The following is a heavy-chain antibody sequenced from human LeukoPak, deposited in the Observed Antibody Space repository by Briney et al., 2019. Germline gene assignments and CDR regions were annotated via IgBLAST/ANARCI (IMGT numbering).Heavy chain of an antibody. CDR2: IYYSGST. V-gene: IGHV4-59*01. J-gene: IGHJ4*02. CDR3: ARGGSLRYDSSGCYSFHILD. Sequence: SETLSLTCTVSGGSISSYYWSWIRQPPGKGLEWIGYIYYSGSTNYNPSLKSRVTISVDTSKNQFSLKLSSVTAADTAVYYCARGGSLRYDSSGCYSFHILDWGQGTLVTVSS. D-gene: IGHD3-22*01. CDR1: GGSISSYY.